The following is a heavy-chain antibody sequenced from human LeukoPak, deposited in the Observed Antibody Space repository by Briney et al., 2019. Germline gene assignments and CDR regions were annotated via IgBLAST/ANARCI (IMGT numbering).Heavy chain of an antibody. D-gene: IGHD6-19*01. J-gene: IGHJ3*02. V-gene: IGHV3-53*01. Sequence: WGSLRLSCAPSGFTVNTNYMNWVRQAPGKGLEWVSVIYPDGGAYSADSLKGRFTTSRDNSKNTLYLQMNSLRAEDTALYYCAGGLGAFDIWGQGTMVTVSS. CDR3: AGGLGAFDI. CDR1: GFTVNTNY. CDR2: IYPDGGA.